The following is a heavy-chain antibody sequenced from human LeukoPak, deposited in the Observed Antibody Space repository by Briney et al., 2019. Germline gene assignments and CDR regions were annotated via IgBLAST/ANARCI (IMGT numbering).Heavy chain of an antibody. J-gene: IGHJ6*02. CDR2: IYSGGST. CDR3: AREDGDYGMDV. CDR1: GFTVSSNY. Sequence: GGSLRLSCAASGFTVSSNYMSWVRQAPGKGLEWVSVIYSGGSTYYADSVKGRFAISRDNSKNTLYLQMNSLRAEDTAVYYCAREDGDYGMDVWGQGTTVTVSS. V-gene: IGHV3-66*01. D-gene: IGHD4-17*01.